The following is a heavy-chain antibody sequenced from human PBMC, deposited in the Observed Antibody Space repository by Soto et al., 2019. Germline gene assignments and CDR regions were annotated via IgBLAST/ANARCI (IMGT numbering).Heavy chain of an antibody. Sequence: SETLSLTCTVSGGSISSGGYYWSWIRQHPGKGLEWIGYIYYSGSTYYNPSLKSRVTISVDTSKNQFSLKLSSVTAADTAVYYCARDRVLDSSGYYWFDPWGQGTLVTVSS. CDR3: ARDRVLDSSGYYWFDP. D-gene: IGHD3-22*01. J-gene: IGHJ5*02. CDR1: GGSISSGGYY. CDR2: IYYSGST. V-gene: IGHV4-31*03.